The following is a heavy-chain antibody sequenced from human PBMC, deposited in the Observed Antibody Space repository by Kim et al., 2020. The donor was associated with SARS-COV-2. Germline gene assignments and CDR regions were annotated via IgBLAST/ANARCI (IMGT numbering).Heavy chain of an antibody. D-gene: IGHD6-13*01. Sequence: PSLKSRVTRSVDTSKNQFSLKRSSVTAADTAVYYCARRLAAAGAYDAFDIWGQGTMVTVSS. CDR3: ARRLAAAGAYDAFDI. V-gene: IGHV4-34*01. J-gene: IGHJ3*02.